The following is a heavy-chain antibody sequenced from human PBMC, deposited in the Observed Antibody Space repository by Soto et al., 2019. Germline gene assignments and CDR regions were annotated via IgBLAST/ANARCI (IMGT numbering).Heavy chain of an antibody. V-gene: IGHV1-69*12. CDR2: IMPVFPTP. J-gene: IGHJ6*01. CDR1: GGTFRTSA. D-gene: IGHD3-3*02. Sequence: QVQLVQSGAEVKKPGSSVKVSCKTSGGTFRTSAISWVRQAPGQGLEWMGGIMPVFPTPDYAQKFQGRVTITADESTGTAYMELSSLRSEDTAVYYCARDKGRQQLGGNYCYIMDVWGQGTTVTVSS. CDR3: ARDKGRQQLGGNYCYIMDV.